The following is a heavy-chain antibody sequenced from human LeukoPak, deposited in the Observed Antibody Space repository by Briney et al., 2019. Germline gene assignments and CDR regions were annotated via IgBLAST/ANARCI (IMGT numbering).Heavy chain of an antibody. D-gene: IGHD3-16*02. CDR2: INHSGST. Sequence: SETLSLTCAVYGGSFSGYYWSWVRQPPGKGLEWVGEINHSGSTNYNPSLKSRVTISVDTSKNQFSLKLSSVTAADTAVYYCARGALPNYWGQGTLVTVSS. V-gene: IGHV4-34*01. CDR3: ARGALPNY. CDR1: GGSFSGYY. J-gene: IGHJ4*02.